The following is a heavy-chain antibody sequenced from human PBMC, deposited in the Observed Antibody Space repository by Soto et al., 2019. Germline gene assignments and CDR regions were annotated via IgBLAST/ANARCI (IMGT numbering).Heavy chain of an antibody. J-gene: IGHJ6*02. CDR2: VIPIFGTA. CDR3: ASRSYYDFWSGYSPHYYYGMDV. D-gene: IGHD3-3*01. Sequence: SVKVSCKASGGTFSSYAISWVRQAPGQGLEWMGGVIPIFGTANYAQKFQGRVTITADESTSTAYMELSSLRSEDTAVYYCASRSYYDFWSGYSPHYYYGMDVWGQGTTVTVSS. CDR1: GGTFSSYA. V-gene: IGHV1-69*13.